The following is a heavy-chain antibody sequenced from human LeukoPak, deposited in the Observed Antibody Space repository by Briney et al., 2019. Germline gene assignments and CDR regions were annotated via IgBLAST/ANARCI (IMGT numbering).Heavy chain of an antibody. CDR3: GRDDWGPADY. D-gene: IGHD2-21*01. Sequence: GGSLRLSCAASGFTFSSYAMHWVRQAPGKGLEWVAVISYDGSNKYYADSVKGRFTISRDNSKNTLYLQMNSLRAEDTAVYYCGRDDWGPADYWGQGILVTVSS. V-gene: IGHV3-30*04. CDR1: GFTFSSYA. CDR2: ISYDGSNK. J-gene: IGHJ4*02.